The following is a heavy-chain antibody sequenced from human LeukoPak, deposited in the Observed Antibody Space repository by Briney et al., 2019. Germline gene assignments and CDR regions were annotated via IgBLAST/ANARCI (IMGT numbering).Heavy chain of an antibody. CDR1: GGTFSSYA. D-gene: IGHD3-10*01. Sequence: ASVKVSCKASGGTFSSYAISWVRQAPGQGLEWMGGIIPIFGTANYAQKFQGRVTITADESTSTAYMELSSLRSEDTAVYYCARDPRHRSYYGSGSYYNVARGFDPWGQGTLVTVSS. CDR2: IIPIFGTA. V-gene: IGHV1-69*13. CDR3: ARDPRHRSYYGSGSYYNVARGFDP. J-gene: IGHJ5*02.